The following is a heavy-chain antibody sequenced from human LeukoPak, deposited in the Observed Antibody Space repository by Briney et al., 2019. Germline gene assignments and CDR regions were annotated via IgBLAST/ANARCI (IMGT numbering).Heavy chain of an antibody. CDR2: IKQDGSEK. CDR1: GFTFTTYW. J-gene: IGHJ4*02. CDR3: ASRAHFWSGPGG. V-gene: IGHV3-7*01. Sequence: EPGGSLRLSCAASGFTFTTYWMSWVRQAPGKGLEWVANIKQDGSEKYYMDSVKGRFTISRDNAKNSLYLQMNGLRAEDTAVYYCASRAHFWSGPGGWGQGTLVTVSS. D-gene: IGHD3-3*02.